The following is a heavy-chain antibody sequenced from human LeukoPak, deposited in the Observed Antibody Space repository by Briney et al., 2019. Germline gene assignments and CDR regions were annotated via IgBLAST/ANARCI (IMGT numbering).Heavy chain of an antibody. J-gene: IGHJ4*02. CDR3: AKDHVGIAMIVMVLDS. CDR1: GFAFTDFA. D-gene: IGHD3-22*01. Sequence: PGGSLRLSCAASGFAFTDFAMSWVRQAPGEGLEWVSSMSGRGDTTEYAASVKGGVTLSRDNAKKTLYLEMNSLRVEDTAIYYCAKDHVGIAMIVMVLDSWGQGTLFTVSS. CDR2: MSGRGDTT. V-gene: IGHV3-23*01.